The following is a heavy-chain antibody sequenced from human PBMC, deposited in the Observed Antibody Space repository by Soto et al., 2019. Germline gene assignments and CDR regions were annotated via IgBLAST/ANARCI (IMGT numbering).Heavy chain of an antibody. Sequence: PSGTLSHPCSVSGGSDSIRNWWSWVRQPPGTGLEWIGEVYHSGRTNYNPSLKSRVFISIDKSNNQFPLKLSSVTSADTPVYYCARIYQQLDSLQYDNGLDVWDQGTTVTVS. J-gene: IGHJ6*02. D-gene: IGHD6-13*01. CDR1: GGSDSIRNW. V-gene: IGHV4-4*02. CDR3: ARIYQQLDSLQYDNGLDV. CDR2: VYHSGRT.